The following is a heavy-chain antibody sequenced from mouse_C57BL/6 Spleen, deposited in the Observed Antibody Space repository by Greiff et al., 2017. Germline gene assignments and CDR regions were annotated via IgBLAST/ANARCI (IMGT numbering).Heavy chain of an antibody. J-gene: IGHJ2*01. CDR1: GYTFTDYN. Sequence: EVQLQQSGPELVKPGASVKMSCKASGYTFTDYNMHWVKQSHGKSLEWIGDINPNNGGTSYNQKFKGKATLTVNKSSSTAYMELRSLTAEDSAVYYCASRGNYFDCWGQGTTLTVSS. V-gene: IGHV1-22*01. CDR3: ASRGNYFDC. CDR2: INPNNGGT.